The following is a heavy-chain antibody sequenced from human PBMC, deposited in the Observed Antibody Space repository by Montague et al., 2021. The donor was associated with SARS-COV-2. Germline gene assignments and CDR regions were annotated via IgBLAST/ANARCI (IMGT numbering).Heavy chain of an antibody. CDR3: ARVVRQQLVRLSGMDV. D-gene: IGHD6-13*01. Sequence: SETLSLTCTVSGGSISSSSYYWGWIRQPPGKGLEWIGSIYYSGSTYYNPSLKSRVTISVDTSKNQFSLKLSSVTAADTAVYYCARVVRQQLVRLSGMDVWGQGTTVTVSS. CDR1: GGSISSSSYY. V-gene: IGHV4-39*07. J-gene: IGHJ6*02. CDR2: IYYSGST.